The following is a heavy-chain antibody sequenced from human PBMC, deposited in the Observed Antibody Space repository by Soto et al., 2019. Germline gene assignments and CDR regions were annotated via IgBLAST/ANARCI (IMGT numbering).Heavy chain of an antibody. Sequence: GGSLRLSCAASGFTFSSYWMSWVRQAPGKGREWVANIKQDGSEKYYVDSVKGRFTISRDNAKNSLYLQMNSLRAEDTAVYYCARDRYNWNSSPRTGIAYYYGMDVWGQGTTVTVSS. CDR2: IKQDGSEK. D-gene: IGHD1-7*01. CDR1: GFTFSSYW. CDR3: ARDRYNWNSSPRTGIAYYYGMDV. V-gene: IGHV3-7*03. J-gene: IGHJ6*02.